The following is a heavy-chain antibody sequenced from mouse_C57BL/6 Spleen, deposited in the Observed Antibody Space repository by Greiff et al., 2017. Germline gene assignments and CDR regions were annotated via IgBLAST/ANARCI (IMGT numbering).Heavy chain of an antibody. D-gene: IGHD3-2*02. CDR1: GYAFSSSW. Sequence: QVQLKQSGPELVKPGASVKISCKASGYAFSSSWMNWVKQRPGKGLEWIGRLYPGDGDTNYNGKVKGKATLTADKSSSTAYMQISCLTSEDSAVDFCSRQRRLLHYFDYWGQGTTLTVSS. V-gene: IGHV1-82*01. CDR2: LYPGDGDT. CDR3: SRQRRLLHYFDY. J-gene: IGHJ2*01.